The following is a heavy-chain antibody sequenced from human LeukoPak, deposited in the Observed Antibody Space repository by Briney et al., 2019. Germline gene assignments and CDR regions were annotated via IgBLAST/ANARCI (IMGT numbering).Heavy chain of an antibody. CDR2: IYHSGST. V-gene: IGHV4-38-2*01. D-gene: IGHD4-17*01. CDR1: GYSISSGYY. Sequence: PSETLSLTCAVSGYSISSGYYWGWIRPPPGKGLEWIGSIYHSGSTYYNPSLKSRVTISVDTSKNQFSLKLSSVTAADTAVYYCARYDYGDYYFDYWGQGTLVTVSS. J-gene: IGHJ4*02. CDR3: ARYDYGDYYFDY.